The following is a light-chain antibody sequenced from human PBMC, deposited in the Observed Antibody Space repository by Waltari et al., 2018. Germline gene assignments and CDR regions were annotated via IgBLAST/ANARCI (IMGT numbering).Light chain of an antibody. CDR1: SLSNYY. CDR2: DKS. V-gene: IGLV3-19*01. CDR3: SSRDSSGNVM. Sequence: SSELTQGPAVSVALGQTVWITCQGDSLSNYYVSWYQQKSGQAPILVIYDKSARPSGIPDRFSGSSSGNTASLTITGAQAEDEGDYYCSSRDSSGNVMFGGGTKVTVL. J-gene: IGLJ3*02.